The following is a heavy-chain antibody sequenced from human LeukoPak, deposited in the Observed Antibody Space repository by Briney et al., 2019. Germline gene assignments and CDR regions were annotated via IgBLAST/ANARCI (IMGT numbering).Heavy chain of an antibody. V-gene: IGHV1-69*13. Sequence: SVKVSCKASGGTFTSYAISWVRQAPGQGLEWMGGIIPIFGTANYAQKFQGRVTITADESTSTAYMELSSLRSEDTAVYYCARLRSGSYLRPDAFDIWGQGTMVTVSS. CDR3: ARLRSGSYLRPDAFDI. D-gene: IGHD1-26*01. CDR1: GGTFTSYA. J-gene: IGHJ3*02. CDR2: IIPIFGTA.